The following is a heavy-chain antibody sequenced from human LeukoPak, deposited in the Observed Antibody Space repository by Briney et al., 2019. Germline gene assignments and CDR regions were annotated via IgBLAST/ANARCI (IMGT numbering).Heavy chain of an antibody. CDR2: IIPIFGTA. CDR1: GYTLTELS. V-gene: IGHV1-69*05. Sequence: SVKVSCKVSGYTLTELSMHWVRQAPGQGLEWMGGIIPIFGTANYAQKFQGRVTITTDESTSTAYMELSSLRSEDTAVYYCARAQWGSNYYYYYMDVWGKGTTVTVSS. D-gene: IGHD1-26*01. J-gene: IGHJ6*03. CDR3: ARAQWGSNYYYYYMDV.